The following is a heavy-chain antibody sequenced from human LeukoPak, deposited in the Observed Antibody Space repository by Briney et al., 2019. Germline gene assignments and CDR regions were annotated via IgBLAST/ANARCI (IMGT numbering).Heavy chain of an antibody. CDR3: AKEATVVTPGYFDY. J-gene: IGHJ4*02. CDR2: ISYDGSNK. D-gene: IGHD4-23*01. V-gene: IGHV3-30*18. Sequence: PGGSLRLSCAASGFTFSSYGMHWVRQAPGKGLEWVAVISYDGSNKYYADSVKGRFTISRDNSKNTLYLQMNSLRAEDTAVYYCAKEATVVTPGYFDYWGQGTLVTVSS. CDR1: GFTFSSYG.